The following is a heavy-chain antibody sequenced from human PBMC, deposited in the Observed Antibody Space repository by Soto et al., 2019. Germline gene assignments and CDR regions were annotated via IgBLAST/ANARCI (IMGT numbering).Heavy chain of an antibody. CDR3: AKGRGGNNRYSFDY. CDR2: ITSDGGNT. CDR1: GFTFSSYA. Sequence: EVQLLESGGGLVQPGGSLRLSCAASGFTFSSYAMTWVRQAPGKGLEWVSTITSDGGNTYYVDSVKGRFTISRDNSKNTLYLQMNSLRAEDTAVYYCAKGRGGNNRYSFDYWGQGTLVIVSS. D-gene: IGHD3-10*01. J-gene: IGHJ4*02. V-gene: IGHV3-23*01.